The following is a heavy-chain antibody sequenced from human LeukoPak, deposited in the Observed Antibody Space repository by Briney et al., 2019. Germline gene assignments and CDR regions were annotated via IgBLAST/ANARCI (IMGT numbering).Heavy chain of an antibody. CDR2: IIPILSIA. Sequence: SLKVSCKASGGTFSSYAISWVRQAPGQGLEWMGRIIPILSIANYAQKFQGRVTITADKSTRTAYMELSSLISEDTGVYFFSRGGDYDRKGYLLDYWGQGTLVTVSS. CDR3: SRGGDYDRKGYLLDY. D-gene: IGHD3-22*01. CDR1: GGTFSSYA. V-gene: IGHV1-69*04. J-gene: IGHJ4*02.